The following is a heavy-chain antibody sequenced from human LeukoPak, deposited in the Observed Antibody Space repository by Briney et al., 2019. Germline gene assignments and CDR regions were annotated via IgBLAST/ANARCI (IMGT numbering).Heavy chain of an antibody. V-gene: IGHV4-59*01. CDR2: IYYSGST. CDR3: ARDHGSSWYFWFDP. D-gene: IGHD6-13*01. J-gene: IGHJ5*02. CDR1: GGSISSYY. Sequence: SETLSLTCTVSGGSISSYYWSWIRQPPGKGLEWIGYIYYSGSTNYNPSLKSRVTISVDTSKNQFSLKLSSVTAADTAVYYCARDHGSSWYFWFDPWGQGTLVTVSS.